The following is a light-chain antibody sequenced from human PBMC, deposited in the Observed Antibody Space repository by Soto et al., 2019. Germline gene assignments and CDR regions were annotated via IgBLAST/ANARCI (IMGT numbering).Light chain of an antibody. CDR2: DDN. Sequence: QSVLQRAPSVSAAPGQKVTISCSGSSSNIGGNSVSWYQQLPGTAPKLLIYDDNKLPSGIPDRFSGSKSGTSATLGITGFQTGDEADYYCGSWDSSLSAYVFGTGTKVTVL. V-gene: IGLV1-51*01. CDR3: GSWDSSLSAYV. CDR1: SSNIGGNS. J-gene: IGLJ1*01.